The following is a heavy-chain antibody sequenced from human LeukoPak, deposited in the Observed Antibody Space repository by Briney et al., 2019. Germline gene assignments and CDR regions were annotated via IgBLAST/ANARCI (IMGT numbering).Heavy chain of an antibody. J-gene: IGHJ4*02. Sequence: GGSLRLSCAASGFTFSDYYMRWIRQAPGKGLEWVSYISSSGSTIYYADSVKGRFTISRDNAKNSLYLQMNSLRAEDTAVYYCARDHYYDSSGYFLGYWGQGTLVTVSS. CDR1: GFTFSDYY. D-gene: IGHD3-22*01. V-gene: IGHV3-11*01. CDR3: ARDHYYDSSGYFLGY. CDR2: ISSSGSTI.